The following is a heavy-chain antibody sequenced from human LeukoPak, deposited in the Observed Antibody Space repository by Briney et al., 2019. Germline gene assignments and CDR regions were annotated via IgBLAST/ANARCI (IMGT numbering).Heavy chain of an antibody. Sequence: SETLSLTCTVSGYSISNGYYWGWIRQAPGKGLEWIGNIYHSDSPYYTPSLKSRVTISIDTSKNQFSLKLSSVTAADTAVYYCARGLWFGDENPPYFDYWGQGTLVTVSS. CDR2: IYHSDSP. V-gene: IGHV4-38-2*02. CDR1: GYSISNGYY. CDR3: ARGLWFGDENPPYFDY. D-gene: IGHD3-10*01. J-gene: IGHJ4*02.